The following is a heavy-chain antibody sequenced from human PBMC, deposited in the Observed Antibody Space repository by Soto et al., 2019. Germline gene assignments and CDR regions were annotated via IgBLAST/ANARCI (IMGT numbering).Heavy chain of an antibody. J-gene: IGHJ4*02. CDR2: IIPIFGTS. CDR1: GGSLSNYL. D-gene: IGHD5-18*01. Sequence: QVQLVQSGTEVKKPGSSVQVSCKASGGSLSNYLITWVRQAPGQGLEWMGEIIPIFGTSNSAQRFQGRVTITAVESTSTVYMELSKLRSEDTAVYYCARGGVDTVTFDYWGQGTLVTVSS. CDR3: ARGGVDTVTFDY. V-gene: IGHV1-69*01.